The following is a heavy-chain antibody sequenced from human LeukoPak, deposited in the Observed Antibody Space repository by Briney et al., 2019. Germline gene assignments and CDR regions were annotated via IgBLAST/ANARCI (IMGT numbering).Heavy chain of an antibody. CDR1: GGTFSSYA. D-gene: IGHD3-16*02. Sequence: EASVKVSCKASGGTFSSYAISWVRQAPGQGLEWMGGIIPIFGTANYAQKPQGRVTMTTDTSTSTAYMELRSLRSDDTAVYYCARGAFMITFGGVIAPGGIDYWGQGTLVTVSS. CDR2: IIPIFGTA. V-gene: IGHV1-69*05. J-gene: IGHJ4*02. CDR3: ARGAFMITFGGVIAPGGIDY.